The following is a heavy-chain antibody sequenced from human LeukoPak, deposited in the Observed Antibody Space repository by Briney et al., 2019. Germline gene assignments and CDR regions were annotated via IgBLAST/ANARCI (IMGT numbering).Heavy chain of an antibody. D-gene: IGHD3-22*01. CDR2: IYSGGST. V-gene: IGHV3-53*01. CDR3: AREKDYYDSSGRTYYYGMDV. J-gene: IGHJ6*02. Sequence: GGSLRLSCAASGFTVSSNYMSWVRQAPGKGLEWVSVIYSGGSTYYAGSVKGRFTISRDNSKNTLYLQMNSLRAEDTAVYYCAREKDYYDSSGRTYYYGMDVWGQGTTVTVSS. CDR1: GFTVSSNY.